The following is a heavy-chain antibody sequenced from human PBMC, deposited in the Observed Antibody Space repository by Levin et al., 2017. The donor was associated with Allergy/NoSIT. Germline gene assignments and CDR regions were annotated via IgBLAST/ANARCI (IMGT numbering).Heavy chain of an antibody. D-gene: IGHD1-1*01. CDR2: VQYTGTT. CDR1: DGTITSYF. J-gene: IGHJ4*02. V-gene: IGHV4-59*01. CDR3: AGSEAYIWDDGLYYFDY. Sequence: KPSETLSLTCTVSDGTITSYFWSWVRQPPGKALEWIGYVQYTGTTKYNPSLKSRVTMSVDTSKNRFSLTVNSVTAADTAVYYCAGSEAYIWDDGLYYFDYWGRGTLVTVSS.